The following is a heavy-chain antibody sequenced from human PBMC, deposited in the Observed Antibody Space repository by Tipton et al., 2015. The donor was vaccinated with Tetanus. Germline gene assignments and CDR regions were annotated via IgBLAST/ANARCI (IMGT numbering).Heavy chain of an antibody. Sequence: SLRLSCAASGFTFSSYWMSWVRQAPGRGLEWVSSISSTSRYINYADSVKGRFTISRDNARNSLFLEMNSLRADDTAVYYCVSGSALDYWGQGTLITVSS. CDR3: VSGSALDY. J-gene: IGHJ4*02. V-gene: IGHV3-21*01. CDR1: GFTFSSYW. D-gene: IGHD6-25*01. CDR2: ISSTSRYI.